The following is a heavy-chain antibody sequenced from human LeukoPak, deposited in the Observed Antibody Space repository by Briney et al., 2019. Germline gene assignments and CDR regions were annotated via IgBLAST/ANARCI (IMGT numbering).Heavy chain of an antibody. D-gene: IGHD3-10*01. Sequence: GGSLRLSYAASGFTVSSNYMSWVRQAPGKGLEWVSAISGSGGSTYYADSVKGRFTISRDNSKNTLYLQMNSLRAEDTAVYYCAKDFMVRGVIRPDYWGQGTLVTVSS. CDR3: AKDFMVRGVIRPDY. CDR2: ISGSGGST. CDR1: GFTVSSNY. V-gene: IGHV3-23*01. J-gene: IGHJ4*02.